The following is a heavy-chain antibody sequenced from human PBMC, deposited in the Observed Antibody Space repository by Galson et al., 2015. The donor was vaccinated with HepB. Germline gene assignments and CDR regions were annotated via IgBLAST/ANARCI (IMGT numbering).Heavy chain of an antibody. J-gene: IGHJ6*03. CDR1: AYTFTSYG. V-gene: IGHV1-18*01. D-gene: IGHD2-15*01. CDR3: ARARDGCSTGNCPSNYYFYYMDV. Sequence: SVKVSCKASAYTFTSYGLSWVRQAPGQGLEWMGWISAYNGNTNYAQKFQGRVTMTTDTSTSTAYMELGSVTAADTAVYFCARARDGCSTGNCPSNYYFYYMDVWGKGTTVTVS. CDR2: ISAYNGNT.